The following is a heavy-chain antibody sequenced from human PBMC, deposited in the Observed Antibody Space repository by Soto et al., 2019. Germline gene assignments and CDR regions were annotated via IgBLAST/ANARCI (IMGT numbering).Heavy chain of an antibody. CDR1: GFTFSSYG. Sequence: GGSLRLSCAASGFTFSSYGMHWGRQAPGKGLEWVAVISYDGSNKYYADSVKGRFTISRDNSKNTLYLQMNSLRAEDTAVYYCARERSTVVTRPDAFDIWGQGTMVTVSS. V-gene: IGHV3-30-3*01. J-gene: IGHJ3*02. CDR3: ARERSTVVTRPDAFDI. D-gene: IGHD4-17*01. CDR2: ISYDGSNK.